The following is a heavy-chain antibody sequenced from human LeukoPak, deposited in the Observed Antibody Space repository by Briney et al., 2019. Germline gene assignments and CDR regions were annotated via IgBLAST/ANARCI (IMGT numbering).Heavy chain of an antibody. CDR1: GFTFNSYW. D-gene: IGHD3-22*01. V-gene: IGHV3-74*01. Sequence: GGSLRLSCAASGFTFNSYWMHWVRQAPGKGLVWVSRIKSDGSSTSYADSVKGRFTISRDNTQNTLYLQMNSLRAEDTAVYYCAREDDSSGYPKLPYHYYGMDVWGQGTTVTVSS. CDR2: IKSDGSST. CDR3: AREDDSSGYPKLPYHYYGMDV. J-gene: IGHJ6*02.